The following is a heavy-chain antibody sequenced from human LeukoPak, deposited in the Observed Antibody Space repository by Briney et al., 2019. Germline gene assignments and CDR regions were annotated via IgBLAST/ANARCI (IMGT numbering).Heavy chain of an antibody. CDR3: ARVGHSSRGPFDY. V-gene: IGHV1-69*05. CDR1: GGTFSSYA. CDR2: IIPIFGTA. D-gene: IGHD6-13*01. J-gene: IGHJ4*02. Sequence: SVKVSCKASGGTFSSYAISWVRQAPGQGLEWMGGIIPIFGTANYAQKFQGRVTITTDESTSTAYMELSSLRSEDTAVYYCARVGHSSRGPFDYWGQGTLVTVSS.